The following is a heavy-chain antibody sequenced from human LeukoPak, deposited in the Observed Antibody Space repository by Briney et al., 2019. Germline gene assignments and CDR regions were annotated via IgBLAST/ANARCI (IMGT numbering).Heavy chain of an antibody. CDR1: GGSISSYY. CDR3: ARRTGYCSGGSCYGWFDR. CDR2: IYYSGST. D-gene: IGHD2-15*01. J-gene: IGHJ5*02. Sequence: SETLSLTCTVSGGSISSYYWSWIRQPPGKGLEWIGYIYYSGSTNYNPSPKSRVTISEDASKNQFSLKLSSVTAADTAVYYCARRTGYCSGGSCYGWFDRWGQGTLVTVSS. V-gene: IGHV4-59*01.